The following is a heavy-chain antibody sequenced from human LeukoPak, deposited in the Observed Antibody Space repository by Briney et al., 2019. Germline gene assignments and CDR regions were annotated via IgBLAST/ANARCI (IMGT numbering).Heavy chain of an antibody. J-gene: IGHJ4*02. CDR1: GFTFSNYG. Sequence: PGGSLRPSCAASGFTFSNYGTHCDRQAPDKGLEWVAIISYDGSNKYYADSVKGRFTISRDNSKNTLYLQMNSLRAEDTAVYYCAKGPSYADYWGQGTLVTVSS. V-gene: IGHV3-30*18. D-gene: IGHD3-16*01. CDR2: ISYDGSNK. CDR3: AKGPSYADY.